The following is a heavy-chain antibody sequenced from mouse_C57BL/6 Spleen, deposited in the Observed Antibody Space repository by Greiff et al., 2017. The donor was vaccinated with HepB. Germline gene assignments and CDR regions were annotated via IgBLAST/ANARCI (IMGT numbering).Heavy chain of an antibody. J-gene: IGHJ2*01. D-gene: IGHD2-1*01. CDR2: IYPGSGST. CDR3: ARGGVYYGNGY. V-gene: IGHV1-55*01. CDR1: GYTFTSYW. Sequence: QVQLKQPGAELVKPGASVKMSCKASGYTFTSYWITWVKQRPGQGLEWIGDIYPGSGSTNYNEKFKSKATLTVDTSSSTAYMQLSSLTSEDSAVYYCARGGVYYGNGYWGQGTTLTVSS.